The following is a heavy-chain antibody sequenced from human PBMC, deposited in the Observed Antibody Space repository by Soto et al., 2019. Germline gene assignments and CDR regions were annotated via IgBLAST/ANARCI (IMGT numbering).Heavy chain of an antibody. CDR3: ARNDCRRTSCYNHVFDA. CDR2: INPNGGDT. V-gene: IGHV1-2*02. D-gene: IGHD3-10*01. Sequence: ASVKVSCKASGYNFIGYYIHWVRQAPGQGLEWMGWINPNGGDTTYAQNFQGRVTMTRDTSTNTAYLELDRLKSDDTAVYYCARNDCRRTSCYNHVFDAWGQGTLVTVSS. J-gene: IGHJ5*02. CDR1: GYNFIGYY.